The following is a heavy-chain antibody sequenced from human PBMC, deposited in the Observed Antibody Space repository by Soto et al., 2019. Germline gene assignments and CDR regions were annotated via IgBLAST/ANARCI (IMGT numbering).Heavy chain of an antibody. V-gene: IGHV3-23*01. CDR2: ISGSGGTT. Sequence: VQLLESGGGLVQPGGSLRLSCAASGFTFNNYAMTWVRQAPGKGLEWVSAISGSGGTTYYADAVKGRFTISRDNSKNTLYLQTSSLRDEDTAVYYCAKWRGSNYSSGYSDKYFDTWGQRTLVTVSS. CDR1: GFTFNNYA. J-gene: IGHJ4*02. CDR3: AKWRGSNYSSGYSDKYFDT. D-gene: IGHD3-22*01.